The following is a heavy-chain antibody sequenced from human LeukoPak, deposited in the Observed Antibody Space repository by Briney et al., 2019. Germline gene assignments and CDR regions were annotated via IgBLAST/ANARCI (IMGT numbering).Heavy chain of an antibody. J-gene: IGHJ4*02. Sequence: RGSLTPSWAASAFTFSDYSMNWVRQAPGEGLEWVAVMSYVETRKYYADSVKGRFFVSRDTSKNTVYLQLNNLRPEDTAVYYCARVRAPSRELLPDFDYWGQGTLVRVSS. V-gene: IGHV3-30*03. CDR3: ARVRAPSRELLPDFDY. D-gene: IGHD2-15*01. CDR1: AFTFSDYS. CDR2: MSYVETRK.